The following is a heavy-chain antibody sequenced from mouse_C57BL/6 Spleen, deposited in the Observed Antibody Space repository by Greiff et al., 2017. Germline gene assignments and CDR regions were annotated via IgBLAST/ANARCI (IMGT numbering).Heavy chain of an antibody. CDR3: ARGGAYYGSSYWYFDV. J-gene: IGHJ1*03. V-gene: IGHV1-82*01. CDR1: GYAFSSSW. D-gene: IGHD1-1*01. Sequence: VQLQQSGPELVKPGASVKISCKASGYAFSSSWMNWVKQRPGKGLEWIGRLYPGDGDTNYNGKFKGKATLTADKSSSTAYMQLSSLTSEDSAVYFCARGGAYYGSSYWYFDVWGTGTTGTVSS. CDR2: LYPGDGDT.